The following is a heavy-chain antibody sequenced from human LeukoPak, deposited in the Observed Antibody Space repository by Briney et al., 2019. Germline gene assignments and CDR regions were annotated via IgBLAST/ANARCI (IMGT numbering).Heavy chain of an antibody. V-gene: IGHV3-48*03. CDR3: AKDRVGALLYFDS. CDR1: GFTFSSYE. CDR2: ISSSGSTI. J-gene: IGHJ4*02. D-gene: IGHD1-26*01. Sequence: PGGSLRLSCAASGFTFSSYEMNWVRQAPGKGLEWVSYISSSGSTIYYADSVKGRFTICRDNSKNTLYLQMNSLRAEDTAVYSCAKDRVGALLYFDSWGQGILVTVSS.